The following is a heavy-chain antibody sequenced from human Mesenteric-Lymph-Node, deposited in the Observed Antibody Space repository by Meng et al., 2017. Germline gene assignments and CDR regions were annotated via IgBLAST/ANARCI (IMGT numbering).Heavy chain of an antibody. CDR2: IHHSGSA. Sequence: QVQLQVSGPGLAKPSHTLSLTVTVSGGSISSGTYYWGWIRQLPGKGLEWIGYIHHSGSAYYNPSLKSRVSISVDTSKNQFSLNLNSMTAADTAVYYCASFDHIPRRNYFDYWGQGTLVTVSS. CDR3: ASFDHIPRRNYFDY. CDR1: GGSISSGTYY. J-gene: IGHJ4*02. V-gene: IGHV4-30-4*08. D-gene: IGHD2-21*01.